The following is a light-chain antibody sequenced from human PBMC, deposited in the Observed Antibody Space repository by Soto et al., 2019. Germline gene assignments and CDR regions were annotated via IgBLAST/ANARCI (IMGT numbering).Light chain of an antibody. CDR2: YDD. CDR3: AAWDDSLNYV. V-gene: IGLV1-36*01. J-gene: IGLJ1*01. CDR1: SSNIGNNA. Sequence: QPVLTQPPSVSEAPRQRVTISCSGSSSNIGNNAVNWYQQLPGKAPKLLIYYDDLLPSGVSDRFSGSKSGTSASLAISGLQSEDEADYYCAAWDDSLNYVFGTGTKLTVL.